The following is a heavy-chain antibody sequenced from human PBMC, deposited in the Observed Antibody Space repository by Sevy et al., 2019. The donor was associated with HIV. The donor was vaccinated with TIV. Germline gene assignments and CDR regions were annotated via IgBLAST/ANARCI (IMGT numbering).Heavy chain of an antibody. CDR1: GFTFSSYS. V-gene: IGHV3-48*01. D-gene: IGHD6-19*01. J-gene: IGHJ4*01. Sequence: GGSLRLSCVASGFTFSSYSMNWVRQAQGKGLEWVSYISSSSDSSRTLYYADSVKGRFSISRDNAKNSVHLQMTSLRVEDTAVYYCARPDLSGWYFDFWGHGTLVTVSS. CDR2: ISSSSDSSRTL. CDR3: ARPDLSGWYFDF.